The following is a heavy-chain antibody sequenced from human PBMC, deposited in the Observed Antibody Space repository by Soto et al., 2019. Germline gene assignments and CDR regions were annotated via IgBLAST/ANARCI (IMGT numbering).Heavy chain of an antibody. J-gene: IGHJ4*02. D-gene: IGHD2-2*01. CDR1: GYSFTSHW. V-gene: IGHV5-51*01. CDR3: ARLFVSAHFDY. Sequence: GESLNISCKGSGYSFTSHWIGLVRQVPGKGLEWMGIVFPGGSDTRYSPSFQGQVTISVDKSISTAYLQWSSLKTSDTAIYYCARLFVSAHFDYWGQGTLVTVSS. CDR2: VFPGGSDT.